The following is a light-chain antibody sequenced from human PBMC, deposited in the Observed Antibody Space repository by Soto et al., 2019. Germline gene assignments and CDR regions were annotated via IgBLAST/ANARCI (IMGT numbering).Light chain of an antibody. CDR1: QSISSY. CDR2: AAS. Sequence: DIQMTQSPSSLSASVGDRVTITCRAGQSISSYLNWYQQKPGKAPKLLIYAASSLQSGVPSRFSGSGSGTDFTLTISSLQPEDFATYYCQQSYSTQYTFGQGTKLEIK. J-gene: IGKJ2*01. V-gene: IGKV1-39*01. CDR3: QQSYSTQYT.